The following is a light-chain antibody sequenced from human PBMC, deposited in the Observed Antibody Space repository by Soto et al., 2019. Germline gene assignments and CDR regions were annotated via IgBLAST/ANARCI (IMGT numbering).Light chain of an antibody. CDR1: QSVLYSSNNKNY. V-gene: IGKV4-1*01. CDR3: QQYYSIPIT. CDR2: WAS. Sequence: DIVMTQSPDSLAVSLGERATINCKSSQSVLYSSNNKNYLAWYQQKPGQPPKLLIYWASTRESGVPDRFSGSGSVTDFTLTISSLQAEDGAVYYCQQYYSIPITFGQGTRLEIK. J-gene: IGKJ5*01.